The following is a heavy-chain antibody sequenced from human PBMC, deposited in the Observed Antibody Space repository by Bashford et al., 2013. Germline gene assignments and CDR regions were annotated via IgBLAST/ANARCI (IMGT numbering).Heavy chain of an antibody. CDR3: ARDEGDSSGYYAAFDI. Sequence: SETLSLTCTVSGGSISSYYWSWIRQPPGKGLEWIGYIYYSGSTNYNPSLKSRVTISVDTSKNQFSLKLNSVTVADTAVYYCARDEGDSSGYYAAFDIWGQGTMVTVSS. CDR2: IYYSGST. J-gene: IGHJ3*02. V-gene: IGHV4-59*01. D-gene: IGHD3-22*01. CDR1: GGSISSYY.